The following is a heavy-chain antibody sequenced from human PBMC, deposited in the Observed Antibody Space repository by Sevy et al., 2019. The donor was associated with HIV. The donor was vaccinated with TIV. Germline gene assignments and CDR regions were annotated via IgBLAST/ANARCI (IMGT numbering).Heavy chain of an antibody. CDR1: GFSLNNYW. CDR2: IKQDGSVK. Sequence: GGSLRLSCAASGFSLNNYWMNWVRQAPGKGLEWVANIKQDGSVKYYVDSVKGRFTISRDNGRNLLYLQMNSLRVEDTALYYCVRAIAAAGSFWGQGTLVTVSS. D-gene: IGHD6-13*01. V-gene: IGHV3-7*01. J-gene: IGHJ4*02. CDR3: VRAIAAAGSF.